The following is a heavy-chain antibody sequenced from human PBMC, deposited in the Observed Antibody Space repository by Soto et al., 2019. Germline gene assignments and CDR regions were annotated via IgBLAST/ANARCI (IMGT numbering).Heavy chain of an antibody. D-gene: IGHD6-19*01. Sequence: EVQLLESGGGLVQPGGSLRLSCAASGFTFSSYAMSWARQAPGKGLEWVSVISGSGGSTYYADSVKGLFTVSRDNSKNTLELQMNSLRAGVTAVYSCAKRGAGHYFDYWGQGTLVTVSS. V-gene: IGHV3-23*01. CDR3: AKRGAGHYFDY. CDR2: ISGSGGST. J-gene: IGHJ4*02. CDR1: GFTFSSYA.